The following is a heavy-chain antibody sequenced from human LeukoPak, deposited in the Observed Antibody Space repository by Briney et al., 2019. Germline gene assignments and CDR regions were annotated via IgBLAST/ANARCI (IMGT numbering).Heavy chain of an antibody. Sequence: TSETLSLTCTVSGGSISSYYWSWIRQPPGKGLEWIGYIYYSGSTNYNPSLKSRVTISVDTSENQFSLKLSSVTAADTAVYYCARFRGYYDILTGYPGSYYFDYWGQGTLVTVSS. D-gene: IGHD3-9*01. CDR1: GGSISSYY. CDR3: ARFRGYYDILTGYPGSYYFDY. CDR2: IYYSGST. J-gene: IGHJ4*02. V-gene: IGHV4-59*01.